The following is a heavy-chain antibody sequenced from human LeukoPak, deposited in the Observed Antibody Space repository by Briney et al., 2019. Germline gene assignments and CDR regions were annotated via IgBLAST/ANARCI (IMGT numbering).Heavy chain of an antibody. D-gene: IGHD3-22*01. CDR2: IYYTGNT. Sequence: TSETLSLTCTVSGGSISNYYWNWIRQPPGKGLEWIGYIYYTGNTNYNPSLKSRVTISVDTSKNQFSLKLSSVTAADTAVYYCARATRLGGYYDSSGYYSHDYWGQGTLVTVSS. J-gene: IGHJ4*02. CDR3: ARATRLGGYYDSSGYYSHDY. CDR1: GGSISNYY. V-gene: IGHV4-59*08.